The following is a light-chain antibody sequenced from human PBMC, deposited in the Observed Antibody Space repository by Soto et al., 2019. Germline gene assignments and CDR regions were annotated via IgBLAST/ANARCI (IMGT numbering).Light chain of an antibody. V-gene: IGKV1-33*01. J-gene: IGKJ2*01. CDR2: HSS. Sequence: DILMTQSPSSLYPSVGDRVTITCQARQGISKYLNWYQLKPGKAPKLLIYHSSNLETGVPSRFSGSGSGTHFTFAISSLPPEDIATYFCQQYDSFPRTFGQGTKVDIK. CDR1: QGISKY. CDR3: QQYDSFPRT.